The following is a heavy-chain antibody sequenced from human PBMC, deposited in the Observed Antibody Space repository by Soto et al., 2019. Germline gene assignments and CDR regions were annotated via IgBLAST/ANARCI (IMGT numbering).Heavy chain of an antibody. CDR2: ISAYNGNT. Sequence: GASVKVSCKASGYTFTSYGISWVRQAPGQGLEWVGWISAYNGNTNYAQKLQGRVTMTTDTSTSTAYMELRSLRSDDTAVYYCAKDRTIASRTFDSWGQGALVTVSS. CDR3: AKDRTIASRTFDS. V-gene: IGHV1-18*04. J-gene: IGHJ4*02. CDR1: GYTFTSYG. D-gene: IGHD6-6*01.